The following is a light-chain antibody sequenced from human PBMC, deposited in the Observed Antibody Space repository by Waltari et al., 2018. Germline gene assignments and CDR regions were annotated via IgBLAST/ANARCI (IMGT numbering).Light chain of an antibody. CDR1: HSISNR. CDR3: QQYNSYSIT. Sequence: DIQMTQSPSTLSASVGDRVTITCRASHSISNRLAWYQQKPGKAPKLLIYKASSLESGVPSRFSGSGSGTEFTLTISSLQPDDFATYYCQQYNSYSITFGQGTRLEIK. CDR2: KAS. J-gene: IGKJ5*01. V-gene: IGKV1-5*03.